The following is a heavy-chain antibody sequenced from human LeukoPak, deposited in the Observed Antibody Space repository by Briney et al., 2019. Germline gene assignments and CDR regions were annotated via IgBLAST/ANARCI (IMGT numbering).Heavy chain of an antibody. J-gene: IGHJ4*02. CDR2: IYTSGST. Sequence: SETLSLTCSVSGGSISSGRYYWSWMPQPAGKGLEWIGRIYTSGSTNYHPYSQSRVTISVDTSKNQSSLKLSSVTAADTAVYYCARVMVGYYDSSGYYYFDYWGRGTLVTVSS. V-gene: IGHV4-61*02. D-gene: IGHD3-22*01. CDR3: ARVMVGYYDSSGYYYFDY. CDR1: GGSISSGRYY.